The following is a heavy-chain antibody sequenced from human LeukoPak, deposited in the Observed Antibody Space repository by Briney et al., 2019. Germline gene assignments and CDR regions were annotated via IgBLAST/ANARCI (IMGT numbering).Heavy chain of an antibody. D-gene: IGHD5-24*01. Sequence: SQTLSLTCTVSGGSISSHYWSWIRQPPGKGLEWIGYFYSGSPNYNPSLNSRVTISADTSKNEFSLQLTSVTAADTAVYYCARGQRWLQYDLDYWGQGTLVTVSS. CDR3: ARGQRWLQYDLDY. CDR2: FYSGSP. V-gene: IGHV4-59*11. CDR1: GGSISSHY. J-gene: IGHJ4*02.